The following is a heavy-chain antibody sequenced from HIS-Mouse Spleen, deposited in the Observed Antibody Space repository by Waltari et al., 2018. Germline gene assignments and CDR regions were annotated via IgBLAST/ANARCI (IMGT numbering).Heavy chain of an antibody. V-gene: IGHV1-2*02. Sequence: QVQLVQSGAEVKKPGASVKVSCKASGYTVTAYYMHAVRQAPGQGLEWMGWINPNSGGTNYAQKFQGRVTMTRDTSISTAYMELSRLRSDDTAVYYCARAAIGWTPRADPWGQGTLVTVSS. J-gene: IGHJ5*02. CDR1: GYTVTAYY. CDR2: INPNSGGT. D-gene: IGHD6-19*01. CDR3: ARAAIGWTPRADP.